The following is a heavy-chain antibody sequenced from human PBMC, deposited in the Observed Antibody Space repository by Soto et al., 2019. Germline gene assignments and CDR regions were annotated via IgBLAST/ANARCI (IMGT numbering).Heavy chain of an antibody. CDR3: ARCSVRFGELLSSLWPMDV. CDR2: ISYDGSNK. V-gene: IGHV3-30-3*01. CDR1: GFTFSSYA. D-gene: IGHD3-10*01. J-gene: IGHJ6*02. Sequence: GGSLRLSFADSGFTFSSYAMHWVRQAPGKGLEWVAVISYDGSNKYYADSVKGRFTISRDNSKNTLYLQMNSLRAEDTAVYYCARCSVRFGELLSSLWPMDVWGQGTTVTVSS.